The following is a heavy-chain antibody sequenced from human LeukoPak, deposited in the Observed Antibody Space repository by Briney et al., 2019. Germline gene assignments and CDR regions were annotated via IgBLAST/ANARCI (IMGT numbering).Heavy chain of an antibody. Sequence: SETLSLTCTVSGGSISSSSYYWGWIRQPPGKGLEWIGRIYYSGSTYYNPSLKSRVTISVDTSKNQFSLKLRSVTAADTDVYYCARGGSPYYYMDVWGKGTTVTVSS. CDR3: ARGGSPYYYMDV. V-gene: IGHV4-39*07. CDR2: IYYSGST. D-gene: IGHD3-16*01. CDR1: GGSISSSSYY. J-gene: IGHJ6*03.